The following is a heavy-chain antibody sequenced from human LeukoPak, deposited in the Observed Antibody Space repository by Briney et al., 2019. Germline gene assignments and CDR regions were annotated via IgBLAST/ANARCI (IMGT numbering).Heavy chain of an antibody. J-gene: IGHJ4*02. CDR3: AKDHPAMVYYFDY. CDR2: ISGSGGST. Sequence: GGSLRLSCAASGFTFSTYAMSWVRQAPGKGLEWVSAISGSGGSTYYADSVKGRFTISRDNSKNTLYLQMNSLRAKDTAVYYCAKDHPAMVYYFDYWGQGTLVTVSS. CDR1: GFTFSTYA. V-gene: IGHV3-23*01. D-gene: IGHD5-18*01.